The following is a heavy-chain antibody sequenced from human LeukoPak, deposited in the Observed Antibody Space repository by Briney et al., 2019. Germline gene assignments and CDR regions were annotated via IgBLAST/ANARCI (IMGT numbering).Heavy chain of an antibody. CDR1: GGSVSSGSYY. J-gene: IGHJ4*02. CDR3: AREAMYSYGNNFDY. CDR2: IYYSGST. D-gene: IGHD5-18*01. Sequence: SETLSLTCTVSGGSVSSGSYYWSWIRQPPGKGLEWIGYIYYSGSTNYNPSLKSRVTISVDTSKNQFSLKLSSVTAADTAVYHCAREAMYSYGNNFDYWGQGTLVTVS. V-gene: IGHV4-61*01.